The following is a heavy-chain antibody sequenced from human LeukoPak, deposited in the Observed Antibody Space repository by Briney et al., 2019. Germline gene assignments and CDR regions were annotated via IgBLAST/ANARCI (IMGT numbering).Heavy chain of an antibody. J-gene: IGHJ4*02. Sequence: GGSLRLSCAASGFTLSSYAMSWVRQAPGKGLEWVSAISGSGGSTYYADSVKGRFTISRDNSKNTLYLQMNSLRAEDTAVYYCAKDQLRGSSGWYFDYWGQGTLVTVSS. V-gene: IGHV3-23*01. CDR1: GFTLSSYA. CDR3: AKDQLRGSSGWYFDY. D-gene: IGHD6-19*01. CDR2: ISGSGGST.